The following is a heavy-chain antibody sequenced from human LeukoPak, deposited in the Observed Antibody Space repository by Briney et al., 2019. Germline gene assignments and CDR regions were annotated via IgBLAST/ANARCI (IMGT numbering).Heavy chain of an antibody. Sequence: GGSLRLSCAASGFTFSSYSMNWVRQAPGKGLEWVSYISSSSSTIYYADSVKGRFTISRDNAKNSLYLQMNSLRAEDTAVYYCARVRSAAAGPLDYWGQGTLVTVSS. V-gene: IGHV3-48*01. D-gene: IGHD6-13*01. J-gene: IGHJ4*02. CDR1: GFTFSSYS. CDR2: ISSSSSTI. CDR3: ARVRSAAAGPLDY.